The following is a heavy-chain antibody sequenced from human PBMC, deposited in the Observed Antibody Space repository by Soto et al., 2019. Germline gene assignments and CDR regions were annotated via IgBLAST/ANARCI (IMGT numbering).Heavy chain of an antibody. CDR3: ARGYCSGGSCYSGFDY. D-gene: IGHD2-15*01. Sequence: QVQLQESGPGLVKPSKTLSLTCTVSGGSISSGGYYWSWIRQHPGKGLEWIGYIYYSGSTYYNPSFKSRVTISVDTSKNQFSLKLSSVTAADTAVYYCARGYCSGGSCYSGFDYWGQGTLVPVSS. CDR2: IYYSGST. CDR1: GGSISSGGYY. V-gene: IGHV4-31*03. J-gene: IGHJ4*02.